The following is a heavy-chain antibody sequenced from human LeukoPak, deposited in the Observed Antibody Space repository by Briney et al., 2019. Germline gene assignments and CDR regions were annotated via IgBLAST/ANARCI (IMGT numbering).Heavy chain of an antibody. CDR2: IYHSGST. V-gene: IGHV4-30-2*01. Sequence: PSQTLSLTCTVSGGSISSGGYYWSWIRQPPGKGLEWIGYIYHSGSTYYNPSLKSRVTISVDRSKNQFSLKLSSVTAADTAVYYCARERVPATVYFDYWGQGTLVTVSS. CDR3: ARERVPATVYFDY. J-gene: IGHJ4*02. D-gene: IGHD2-2*01. CDR1: GGSISSGGYY.